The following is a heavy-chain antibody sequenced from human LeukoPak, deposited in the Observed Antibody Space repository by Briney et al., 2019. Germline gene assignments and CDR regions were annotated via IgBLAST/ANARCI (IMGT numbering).Heavy chain of an antibody. CDR1: GFTFSSYA. D-gene: IGHD3-22*01. V-gene: IGHV3-23*01. J-gene: IGHJ3*02. Sequence: TGGSLRLSCAASGFTFSSYAMSWVRQAPGKGLEWVSAISGSGGSTYYADSVEGRFTISRDNSKNTLYLQMNSLRAEDTAVYYCAKDGSPLIVVVPDAFDIWGQGTMVTVSS. CDR3: AKDGSPLIVVVPDAFDI. CDR2: ISGSGGST.